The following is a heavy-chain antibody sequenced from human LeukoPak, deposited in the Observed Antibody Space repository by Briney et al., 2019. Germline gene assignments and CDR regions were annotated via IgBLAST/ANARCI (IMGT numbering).Heavy chain of an antibody. CDR1: GGSVSSGSYY. J-gene: IGHJ3*02. D-gene: IGHD2-21*02. Sequence: SETLSLTCTVSGGSVSSGSYYWSWIRQPPXXXXXXXXXXXXSGSTNYNPSLKSRVTISVDTSKNQFSLKLSSVTAADTAVYYCARERNCGGDCYIDAFDIWGQGTMVTVSS. CDR3: ARERNCGGDCYIDAFDI. V-gene: IGHV4-61*01. CDR2: XXXSGST.